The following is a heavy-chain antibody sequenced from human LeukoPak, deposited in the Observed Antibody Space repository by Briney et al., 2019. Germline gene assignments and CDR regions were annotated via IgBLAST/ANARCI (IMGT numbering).Heavy chain of an antibody. D-gene: IGHD2-15*01. J-gene: IGHJ4*02. CDR2: ISSSGSTT. V-gene: IGHV3-11*04. CDR1: GFTFSDYY. CDR3: ARAVGSFTWAPFAY. Sequence: GGSLRLSCAASGFTFSDYYMSWIRQAPGKGLEWVSYISSSGSTTYSADSLKGRFTISRDNAKNSLYLQMNSLRAEDTAVYYCARAVGSFTWAPFAYWGQGTLVTVSS.